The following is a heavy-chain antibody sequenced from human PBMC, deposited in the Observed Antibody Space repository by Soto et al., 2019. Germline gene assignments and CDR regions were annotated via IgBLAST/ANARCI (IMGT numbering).Heavy chain of an antibody. D-gene: IGHD3-9*01. CDR2: ISGRGTKT. CDR1: GLTFSDYY. V-gene: IGHV3-11*01. CDR3: AKSIFSRPGYTHYYMDV. J-gene: IGHJ6*03. Sequence: QVQVVESGGDLVKPGGSLRLSCEVSGLTFSDYYMTWIRQAPGKGLEWVSLISGRGTKTYYPDDVRGRFTVARDNAKNAVFLQMDSLRAEDTAKYYIAKSIFSRPGYTHYYMDVWGKGTTVTVSS.